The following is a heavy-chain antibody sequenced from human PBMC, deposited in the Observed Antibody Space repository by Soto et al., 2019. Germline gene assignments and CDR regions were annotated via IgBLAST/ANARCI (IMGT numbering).Heavy chain of an antibody. CDR2: IYSGGST. CDR3: PRDTTITIFGVVTRDGMDV. J-gene: IGHJ6*02. Sequence: EVQLVESGGGLIQPGGSLRLSCAASGFTVSSNYMSWVRQAPGKGLEWVSVIYSGGSTYYADSVKGRFTSSRDNSKNTLYLQMNSLRDEDTAVYYCPRDTTITIFGVVTRDGMDVWGQGTTVTVAS. V-gene: IGHV3-53*01. D-gene: IGHD3-3*01. CDR1: GFTVSSNY.